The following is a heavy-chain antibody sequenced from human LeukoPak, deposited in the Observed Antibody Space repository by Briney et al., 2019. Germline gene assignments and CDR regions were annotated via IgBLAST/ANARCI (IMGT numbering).Heavy chain of an antibody. Sequence: GGSLRLSCAASGFTFSNAWMNWVRQAPGKGLEWVGRIKSKTDDGTTDYAAPVKGRFTISRDDSKNTLYLQMNSLKTEDIAVYYCSTGIFGAFNMWGQGTMVTVSP. CDR2: IKSKTDDGTT. CDR1: GFTFSNAW. V-gene: IGHV3-15*01. CDR3: STGIFGAFNM. J-gene: IGHJ3*02. D-gene: IGHD3-10*02.